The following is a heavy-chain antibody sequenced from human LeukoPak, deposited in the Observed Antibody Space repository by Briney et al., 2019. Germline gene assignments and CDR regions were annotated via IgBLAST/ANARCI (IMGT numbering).Heavy chain of an antibody. CDR3: AGSSLGWFDP. D-gene: IGHD3-10*01. CDR1: GGSISSSSYY. CDR2: MFYSGGA. V-gene: IGHV4-39*07. J-gene: IGHJ5*02. Sequence: PSETLSLTCTVSGGSISSSSYYWGWIRQPPGKGLEWIGSMFYSGGACHNPSLKSRVTISVDTSKNQFSLKLTSVTAADTAVYYCAGSSLGWFDPWGQGTLVTVSS.